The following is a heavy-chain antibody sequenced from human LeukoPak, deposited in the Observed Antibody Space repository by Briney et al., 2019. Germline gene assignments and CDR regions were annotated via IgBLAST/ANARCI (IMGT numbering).Heavy chain of an antibody. CDR1: GFTFSSYE. D-gene: IGHD5-24*01. V-gene: IGHV3-48*03. J-gene: IGHJ4*02. Sequence: GGSLRLSCAASGFTFSSYEMKWVRQAPGKGLEWLSYISSSGSTMYYADSVKGRFTISRDNAKNSLYLQMNSLRAEDTAVYYCARDSPSHGYNDQIDYWGQGTLVTVSS. CDR3: ARDSPSHGYNDQIDY. CDR2: ISSSGSTM.